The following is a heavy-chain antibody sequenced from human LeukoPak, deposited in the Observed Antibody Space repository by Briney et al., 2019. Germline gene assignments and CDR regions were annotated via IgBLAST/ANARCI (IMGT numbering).Heavy chain of an antibody. Sequence: ASVKGSCKASGYTFTGYYLHLVRQAPGQGLEWMGWINPNSGGTNYAQKFQGRVTMTRDTSISTAYMEMSRLRFDDTAVYYCARTHYYDSSGYRKKDYFFDYWGQGTLVTVSS. CDR3: ARTHYYDSSGYRKKDYFFDY. D-gene: IGHD3-22*01. J-gene: IGHJ4*02. CDR2: INPNSGGT. V-gene: IGHV1-2*02. CDR1: GYTFTGYY.